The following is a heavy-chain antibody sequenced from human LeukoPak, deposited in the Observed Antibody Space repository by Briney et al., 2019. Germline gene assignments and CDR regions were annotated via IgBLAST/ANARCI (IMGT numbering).Heavy chain of an antibody. CDR2: INHSGST. CDR1: GGSFSGYY. D-gene: IGHD3-16*01. V-gene: IGHV4-34*01. Sequence: PSETLSLTCAVYGGSFSGYYWSWIRQPPGRGLEWIGEINHSGSTNYNPSLKSRVTISVDTSKNRFSLKLNSVTAADTAVYYCARHYGPWGQGTLVTVSS. J-gene: IGHJ5*02. CDR3: ARHYGP.